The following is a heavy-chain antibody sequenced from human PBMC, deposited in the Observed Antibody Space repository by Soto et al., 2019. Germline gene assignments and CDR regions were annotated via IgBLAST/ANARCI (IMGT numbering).Heavy chain of an antibody. J-gene: IGHJ3*02. CDR1: RFSLSTSGMC. V-gene: IGHV2-70*01. CDR3: ARFQQWLGAFAI. D-gene: IGHD6-19*01. CDR2: IDWDDDK. Sequence: GXTLVNPTQTLTXTCTFSRFSLSTSGMCVIWIRQPPGKALEWLALIDWDDDKYYSTSLKTRLTISKDTYKNQVVLTMTNMDPVDKATYYCARFQQWLGAFAIWGQGTMVTVSS.